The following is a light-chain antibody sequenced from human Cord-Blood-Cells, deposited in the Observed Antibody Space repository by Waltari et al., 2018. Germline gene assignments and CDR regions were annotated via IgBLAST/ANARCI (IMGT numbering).Light chain of an antibody. CDR2: DVS. CDR3: SSYTSSSTLV. J-gene: IGLJ2*01. V-gene: IGLV2-14*01. CDR1: SSAVGGYNY. Sequence: QSALTQPASVSGSPGPSTTISCTGTSSAVGGYNYVSWYQQHPGKAPKLMIYDVSNRPSVVSNRFSGSKSGNTASLTISGLQAEDEADYYCSSYTSSSTLVFGGGTKLTVL.